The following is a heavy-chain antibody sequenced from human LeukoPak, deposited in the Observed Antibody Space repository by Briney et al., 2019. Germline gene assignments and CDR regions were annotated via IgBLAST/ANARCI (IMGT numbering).Heavy chain of an antibody. J-gene: IGHJ4*02. CDR3: ARDLRGIQPGY. D-gene: IGHD1-14*01. CDR2: INRDGRST. V-gene: IGHV3-74*01. Sequence: GGSLRLSCAASGLTFSSYLMHWVRQAPGKGLEWVSRINRDGRSTSYADSVKGRFTISRDNAKNTLYLQMNSLRAEDTAVYYCARDLRGIQPGYWGQGTLVTVSS. CDR1: GLTFSSYL.